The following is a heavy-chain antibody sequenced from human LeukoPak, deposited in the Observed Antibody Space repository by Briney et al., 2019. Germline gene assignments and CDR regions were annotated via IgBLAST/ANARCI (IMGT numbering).Heavy chain of an antibody. Sequence: ASETLSLTCAVYGGSFSGYYWSWIRQPPGKGLEWIGEINHSGSTNYNPSLKSRVTISVDTSKNQFSLKLSSVTAADTAVYYCAAFMVRGESYFDYWGQGTLVTVSS. D-gene: IGHD3-10*01. J-gene: IGHJ4*02. CDR2: INHSGST. V-gene: IGHV4-34*01. CDR3: AAFMVRGESYFDY. CDR1: GGSFSGYY.